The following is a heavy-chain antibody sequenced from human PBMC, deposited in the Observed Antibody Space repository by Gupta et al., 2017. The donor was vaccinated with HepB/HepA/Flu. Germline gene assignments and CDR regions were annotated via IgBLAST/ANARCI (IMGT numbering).Heavy chain of an antibody. D-gene: IGHD6-13*01. CDR2: ISSSGSTI. CDR3: ARERSSWYVRYYYGMDV. J-gene: IGHJ6*02. Sequence: EVQLVESGGGLVQPGGSLRLSCAASGFTFSSYEMNWVRQAPGKGLEWVSYISSSGSTIYYADSGKGRITISRDNAKNSLYLQMNSLRAEETAVYYCARERSSWYVRYYYGMDVWCQGTTVTVSS. V-gene: IGHV3-48*03. CDR1: GFTFSSYE.